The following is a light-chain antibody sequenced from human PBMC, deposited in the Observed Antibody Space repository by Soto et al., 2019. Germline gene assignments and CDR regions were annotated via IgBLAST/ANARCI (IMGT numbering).Light chain of an antibody. CDR2: AND. J-gene: IGLJ2*01. CDR3: AVWDDNLRGL. CDR1: GSKIGGNA. Sequence: QSVLTQPPSGPGTPGQGATFAVSGRGSKIGGNAVPWYQRVPGTAPKLLIYANDQRPSGISDRFSGSKSSTSASLAISGLQSEDEADYYCAVWDDNLRGLFGGGTKLTVL. V-gene: IGLV1-44*01.